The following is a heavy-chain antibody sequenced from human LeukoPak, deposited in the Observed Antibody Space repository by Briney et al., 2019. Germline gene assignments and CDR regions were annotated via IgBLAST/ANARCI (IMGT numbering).Heavy chain of an antibody. J-gene: IGHJ5*02. CDR3: ARGGDYSGWFDP. Sequence: ETLSLTCTVSGGSISSYYWSWIRQPPGKGLEWVSYISTSSSTIYYADSVKGRFTISRDNAKSSLYLQMNYLRAEDTAVYYCARGGDYSGWFDPWGRGTLVTVSS. CDR1: GGSISSYY. V-gene: IGHV3-48*01. CDR2: ISTSSSTI. D-gene: IGHD1-26*01.